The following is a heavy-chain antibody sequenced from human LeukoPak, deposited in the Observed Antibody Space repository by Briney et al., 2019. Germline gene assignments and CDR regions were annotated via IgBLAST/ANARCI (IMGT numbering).Heavy chain of an antibody. D-gene: IGHD6-13*01. CDR2: ISGSGGST. CDR1: GFTFSSYA. Sequence: GGSLRLSCAASGFTFSSYAMSWVRQAPGKGLEWVSAISGSGGSTYYADSVKGRFAISRDNSKNTLYLQMNSLRAEDTAVYYCAKDWELVLGGFDYWGQGTLVTVSS. CDR3: AKDWELVLGGFDY. J-gene: IGHJ4*02. V-gene: IGHV3-23*01.